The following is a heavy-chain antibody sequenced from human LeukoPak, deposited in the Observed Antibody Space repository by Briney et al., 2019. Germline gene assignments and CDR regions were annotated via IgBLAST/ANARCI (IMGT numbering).Heavy chain of an antibody. Sequence: PGGSLRLSCAASGFTFSNYAMSWVRQAPGKGLEWVSAISGSGGSTYYADSVRGRFTISRDNSKNTLYLQMNSLRAEDTAVYYCAKDRYYDSSGYSSYFDYWGQGTLVTVSS. D-gene: IGHD3-22*01. J-gene: IGHJ4*02. CDR3: AKDRYYDSSGYSSYFDY. CDR1: GFTFSNYA. V-gene: IGHV3-23*01. CDR2: ISGSGGST.